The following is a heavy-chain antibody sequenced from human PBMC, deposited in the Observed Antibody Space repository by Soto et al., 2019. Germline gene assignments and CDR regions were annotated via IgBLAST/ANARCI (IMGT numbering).Heavy chain of an antibody. D-gene: IGHD3-22*01. J-gene: IGHJ6*02. Sequence: QAQLVQSGAEVKKPGASVKVSCKASGYTFSSYGISWVRQAPGQGLEWLGWISPYNDDTNYAQKLPGRVPMPTDPSTRTAYMDLRSLRSDDTAVYYCARGGYYDSSGSRNYHYYGMDVWGPGTTVTVSS. CDR1: GYTFSSYG. V-gene: IGHV1-18*01. CDR2: ISPYNDDT. CDR3: ARGGYYDSSGSRNYHYYGMDV.